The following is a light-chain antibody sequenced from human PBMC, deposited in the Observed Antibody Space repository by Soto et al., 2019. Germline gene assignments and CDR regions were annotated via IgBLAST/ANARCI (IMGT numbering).Light chain of an antibody. Sequence: DIVMTQSPDSLAVSLGERATINCKSSQSVLYSSNNKNYLAWYQQKPGQPPKLLIYWASTRESGVPDRFSGSGSGTDFTLTISSLQAEDVAVYYCQQYHTWPPITFGQGTRLEIK. J-gene: IGKJ5*01. CDR1: QSVLYSSNNKNY. CDR2: WAS. V-gene: IGKV4-1*01. CDR3: QQYHTWPPIT.